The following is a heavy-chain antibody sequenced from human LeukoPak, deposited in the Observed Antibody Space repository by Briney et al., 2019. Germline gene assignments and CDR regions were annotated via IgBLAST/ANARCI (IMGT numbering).Heavy chain of an antibody. CDR1: GGTFSSYA. J-gene: IGHJ4*02. CDR3: ASPTPGIAAAGRWYYFGY. CDR2: IIPILGIA. V-gene: IGHV1-69*04. Sequence: SVNVSCKASGGTFSSYAISWVRQAPGQGLEWMGRIIPILGIANYAQKFQGRVTITADKSTSTAYMELSSLRSEDTAVYYCASPTPGIAAAGRWYYFGYWGQGTLVTVSS. D-gene: IGHD6-13*01.